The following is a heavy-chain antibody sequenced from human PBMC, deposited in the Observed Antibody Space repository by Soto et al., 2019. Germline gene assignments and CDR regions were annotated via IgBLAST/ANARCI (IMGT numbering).Heavy chain of an antibody. Sequence: SETLSLTCTVSGGSVSSGSYYWSWIRQPPGKGLEWIGYIYYSGSTNYNPSLKSRVTISVDTSKNQFSLKLSSVTAGDTAVYYCARDANYYGMDVWGQGTTVTVSS. J-gene: IGHJ6*02. CDR1: GGSVSSGSYY. V-gene: IGHV4-61*01. CDR2: IYYSGST. CDR3: ARDANYYGMDV.